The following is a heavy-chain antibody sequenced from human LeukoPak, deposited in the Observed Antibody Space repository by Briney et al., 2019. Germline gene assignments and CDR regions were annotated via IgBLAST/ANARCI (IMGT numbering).Heavy chain of an antibody. D-gene: IGHD6-13*01. CDR2: ISTFNGNT. CDR1: GYTFTSYG. V-gene: IGHV1-18*01. J-gene: IGHJ4*02. Sequence: GASVKVSCKASGYTFTSYGILWVRQAPGQGLEWMGWISTFNGNTNYEQKIQGRVTMTTETSTSTAYMELRSLRSDDTAVYYCARDLPYSSSWESIDYWGPGTLVTVSS. CDR3: ARDLPYSSSWESIDY.